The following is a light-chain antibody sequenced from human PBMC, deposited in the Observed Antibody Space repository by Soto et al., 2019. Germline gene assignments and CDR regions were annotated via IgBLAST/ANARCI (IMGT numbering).Light chain of an antibody. CDR3: QHYGNSPWT. V-gene: IGKV3-20*01. CDR2: VXS. J-gene: IGKJ1*01. Sequence: EIVLTQSPATLSLSPGERATLSCRASQSFSSNLACCHQKPGQAXXXXIXVXSXRSTGIPDRFSGSGSGTDFTLTISRLEPEDFAVYYCQHYGNSPWTFGQGTKVDIK. CDR1: QSFSSN.